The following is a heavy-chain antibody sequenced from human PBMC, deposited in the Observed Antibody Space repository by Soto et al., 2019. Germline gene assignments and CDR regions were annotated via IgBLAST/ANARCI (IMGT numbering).Heavy chain of an antibody. CDR2: INPDSGAT. D-gene: IGHD2-8*02. CDR3: ARGDYGTGGYPFPYFDY. V-gene: IGHV1-2*02. CDR1: GYSFTGYY. J-gene: IGHJ4*02. Sequence: HEHLVQSGAEVKRPGASLKVSCKASGYSFTGYYIHWVRQAPGQGLEWMGWINPDSGATNYAQNFQGRVTLTSDTSISAASMDMTSLTSDETAVNYCARGDYGTGGYPFPYFDYWGQGTLVIVSS.